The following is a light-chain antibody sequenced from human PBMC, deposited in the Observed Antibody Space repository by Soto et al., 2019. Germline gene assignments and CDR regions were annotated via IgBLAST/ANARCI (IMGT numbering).Light chain of an antibody. CDR2: EVS. CDR1: SSDVGSYKY. V-gene: IGLV2-8*01. CDR3: SSYAGSNNPVV. Sequence: QSALTQPPSASGSPGQSVTISCTGTSSDVGSYKYVSWYQQHPGKAPKLMIYEVSQRPSGVPDRFSGSKSGNTASLTVSGLQADDEADYYCSSYAGSNNPVVFCGGTKLTVL. J-gene: IGLJ2*01.